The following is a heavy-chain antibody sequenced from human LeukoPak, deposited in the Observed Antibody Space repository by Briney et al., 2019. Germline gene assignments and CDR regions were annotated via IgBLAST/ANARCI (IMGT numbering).Heavy chain of an antibody. CDR1: GGSISSYY. V-gene: IGHV4-59*06. J-gene: IGHJ6*02. Sequence: SETLSLTCTVSGGSISSYYWSWIRQPPGKGLEWIGYIYYSGSTYYNPSLKSRVTISVDTSKNQFSLKLSSVTAADTAVYYCARADRWDGMDVWGQGTTVTVSS. CDR3: ARADRWDGMDV. D-gene: IGHD4-23*01. CDR2: IYYSGST.